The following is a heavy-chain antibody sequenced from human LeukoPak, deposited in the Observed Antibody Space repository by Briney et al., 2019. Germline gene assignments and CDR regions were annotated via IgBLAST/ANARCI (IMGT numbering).Heavy chain of an antibody. CDR1: GFNFDDYT. V-gene: IGHV3-30-3*01. CDR2: ISYDGSNK. J-gene: IGHJ6*02. D-gene: IGHD6-19*01. Sequence: PGGSLRLSCAASGFNFDDYTMHWVRQAPGKGLEWVAVISYDGSNKYYADSVKGRFTISRDNSKNTLYLQMNSLRAEDTAVYYCARDRGWSSGWTNYYYYYGMDVWGQGTTVTVSS. CDR3: ARDRGWSSGWTNYYYYYGMDV.